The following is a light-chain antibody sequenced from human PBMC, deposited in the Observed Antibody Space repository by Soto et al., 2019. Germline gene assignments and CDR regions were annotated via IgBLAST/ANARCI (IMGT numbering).Light chain of an antibody. V-gene: IGLV2-14*01. Sequence: QSALTQPASVSGSPGQSITISCTGTSSDVGGYDHVSWYQQHPGKAPKLMIFDVSDRPSGASNRFSGSKSGNTASLTISGLQAEDEADYYCSSYASSSTLVVFGGGTKVTVL. J-gene: IGLJ3*02. CDR1: SSDVGGYDH. CDR3: SSYASSSTLVV. CDR2: DVS.